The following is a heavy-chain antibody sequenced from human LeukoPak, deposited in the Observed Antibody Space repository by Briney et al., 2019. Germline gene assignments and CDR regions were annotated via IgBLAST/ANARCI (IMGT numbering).Heavy chain of an antibody. J-gene: IGHJ2*01. D-gene: IGHD3-22*01. CDR1: GFTFSNYA. CDR2: ITSNGDST. CDR3: ARDNPDISGYPTCPGDL. Sequence: GGFLRLSCAASGFTFSNYAMHWVRQAPGKGLEYISAITSNGDSTYYVNSVKGRFTISRDNSKNTLYLQMGSLRAEDMAVYYCARDNPDISGYPTCPGDLWGRGTLVTVSS. V-gene: IGHV3-64*01.